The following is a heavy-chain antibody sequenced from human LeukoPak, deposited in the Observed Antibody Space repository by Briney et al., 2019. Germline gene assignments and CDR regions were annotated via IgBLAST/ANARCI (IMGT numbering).Heavy chain of an antibody. D-gene: IGHD6-13*01. CDR3: ARGARVAAAGINWFDP. V-gene: IGHV3-48*03. CDR1: GFTFSTYE. CDR2: ISSSAGVI. Sequence: GGSLRLSCAASGFTFSTYELNWVRQAPGKGLEWVSYISSSAGVIYYADSVKGRFTISRDNAKNSLYLQMNSLRAEDTAVYYCARGARVAAAGINWFDPWGQGTLVTVSS. J-gene: IGHJ5*02.